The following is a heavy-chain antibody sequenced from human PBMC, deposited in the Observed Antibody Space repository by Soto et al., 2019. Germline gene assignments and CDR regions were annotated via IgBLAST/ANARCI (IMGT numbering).Heavy chain of an antibody. CDR1: GGSISSGGSY. Sequence: SETLSLTCTVSGGSISSGGSYWSWIRQHPGKGLEWIGYIYYSGSTYYNASLKSRVTISVDTSKNQFSLKLSSVTAADTAVYYCARDFRWGYDSSGYPAGALVWFDPWGQGTLVTVSS. CDR3: ARDFRWGYDSSGYPAGALVWFDP. CDR2: IYYSGST. J-gene: IGHJ5*02. D-gene: IGHD3-22*01. V-gene: IGHV4-31*03.